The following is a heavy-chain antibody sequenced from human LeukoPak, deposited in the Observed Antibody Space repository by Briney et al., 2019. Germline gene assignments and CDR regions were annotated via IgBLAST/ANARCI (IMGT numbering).Heavy chain of an antibody. D-gene: IGHD2-2*01. CDR3: AESTSTTSCRHFDY. J-gene: IGHJ4*02. CDR1: GFTFSTYA. Sequence: GGSLRLSCAASGFTFSTYAMSWVRQAPGKGLERVSVISVSGDITYSADSVKGRFTISRDNSKNTLYLQMNSLGAEDTAVYYCAESTSTTSCRHFDYWGQGALVTVSS. V-gene: IGHV3-23*01. CDR2: ISVSGDIT.